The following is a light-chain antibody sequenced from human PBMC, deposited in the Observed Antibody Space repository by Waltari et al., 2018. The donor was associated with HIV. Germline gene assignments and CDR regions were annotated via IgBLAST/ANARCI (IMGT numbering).Light chain of an antibody. CDR1: SLGNYF. V-gene: IGLV3-19*01. Sequence: SSELTQDPAVSVALGQTVRITCQGDSLGNYFASWYQQKPGQAPVLVIYSKNNRPAGIPDRFSVSSSGTTASLIITGAQAEDEADYYCNSRDSSGVVFGGGTKLTVL. CDR2: SKN. CDR3: NSRDSSGVV. J-gene: IGLJ2*01.